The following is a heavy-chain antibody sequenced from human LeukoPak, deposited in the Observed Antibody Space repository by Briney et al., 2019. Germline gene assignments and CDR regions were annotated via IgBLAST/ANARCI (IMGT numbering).Heavy chain of an antibody. D-gene: IGHD5-18*01. J-gene: IGHJ4*02. CDR3: ARMGGNTAMAPDY. Sequence: SETLSLTCTVSGGTISSYYWSWIRQPPGKGLEWIGYIYYSGSTNYNPSLKSRVTISVDTSKNQFSLKLSSVTAADTAVYYCARMGGNTAMAPDYWGQGTLVTVSS. CDR2: IYYSGST. CDR1: GGTISSYY. V-gene: IGHV4-59*01.